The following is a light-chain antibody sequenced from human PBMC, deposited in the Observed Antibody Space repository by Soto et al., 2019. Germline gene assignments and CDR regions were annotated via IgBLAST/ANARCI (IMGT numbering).Light chain of an antibody. CDR3: QQYNSYSGT. CDR1: QSISSW. V-gene: IGKV1-5*01. Sequence: DIQMTQSPSTLSASVRDRVTITCRAIQSISSWLAWYQQKPWKAPKLLIYVASSLESGVPSRFSGSGSGTEFTPTISSLQPDDFATYYCQQYNSYSGTFGQGTKV. J-gene: IGKJ1*01. CDR2: VAS.